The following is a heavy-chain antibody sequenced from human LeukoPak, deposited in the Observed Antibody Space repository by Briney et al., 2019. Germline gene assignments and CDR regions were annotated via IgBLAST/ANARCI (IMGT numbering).Heavy chain of an antibody. D-gene: IGHD6-13*01. CDR2: IDWDDDK. Sequence: SGPTLVNPTQILTLTCTFSGFSLGTSGMCVSWIRQPPGKALEWLARIDWDDDKYYSTSLKTRLTISKDTSKNQVVLTMTNMDPVDTATYSCARSPSAAGTVDFDYWGQGTLVTVSS. CDR1: GFSLGTSGMC. CDR3: ARSPSAAGTVDFDY. J-gene: IGHJ4*02. V-gene: IGHV2-70*11.